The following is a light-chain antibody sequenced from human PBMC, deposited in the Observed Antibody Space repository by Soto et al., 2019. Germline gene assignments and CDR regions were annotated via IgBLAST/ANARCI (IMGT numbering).Light chain of an antibody. Sequence: EIVLTQSPATLSLSPGERATLSCRASQSVSSYLAWYQQKPGQAPRLLIYDASNRATDIPARFSGSGSGTAFTLNIRSLEPEEFAVYYFQGGTFGQGTKLQIK. CDR3: QGGT. CDR2: DAS. CDR1: QSVSSY. J-gene: IGKJ2*01. V-gene: IGKV3-11*01.